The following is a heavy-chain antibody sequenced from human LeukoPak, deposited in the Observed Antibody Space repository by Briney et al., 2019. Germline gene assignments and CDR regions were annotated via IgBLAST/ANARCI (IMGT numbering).Heavy chain of an antibody. CDR3: ARDLPDY. CDR2: INQNGSEK. V-gene: IGHV3-7*01. CDR1: GFTFSSYW. Sequence: GGSLRLSCAASGFTFSSYWMSWVRQAPGKGLEWVANINQNGSEKYDADSVKGRFTISIEDPKNALYLQMNSLRAEDTAIYSCARDLPDYWGRGTLVTASS. J-gene: IGHJ4*02.